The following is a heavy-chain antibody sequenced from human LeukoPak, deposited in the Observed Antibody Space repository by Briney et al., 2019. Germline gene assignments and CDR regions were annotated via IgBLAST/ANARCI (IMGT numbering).Heavy chain of an antibody. D-gene: IGHD3-10*01. CDR3: TTDSTYYYGSGSYYNVGSYYYYYMDV. V-gene: IGHV3-15*01. CDR1: GFTFSNAW. J-gene: IGHJ6*03. Sequence: PGGSLRLSCAASGFTFSNAWMSWVRQAPGKGLEWVGRIKSKTDGGTTDYAAPVKGRFTISRDDSKNTLYLQMNSLKTEDTAVYYCTTDSTYYYGSGSYYNVGSYYYYYMDVWGKGTTVTVSS. CDR2: IKSKTDGGTT.